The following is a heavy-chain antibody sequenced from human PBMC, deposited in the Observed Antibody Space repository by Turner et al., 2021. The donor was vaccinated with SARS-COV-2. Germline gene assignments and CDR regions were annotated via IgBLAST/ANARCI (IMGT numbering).Heavy chain of an antibody. Sequence: QVQLVQSGAEVKKPGASVKVSCKTSGYTFTDSYIHWVRQPPGQGLESMGWINPKDGGTSDAEKYRGRLTRTSDTSSSTVYMELSSLRSDDTAIYYCAKLSTSWGRGTRVTVSA. D-gene: IGHD2-15*01. CDR1: GYTFTDSY. CDR2: INPKDGGT. CDR3: AKLSTS. J-gene: IGHJ2*01. V-gene: IGHV1-2*02.